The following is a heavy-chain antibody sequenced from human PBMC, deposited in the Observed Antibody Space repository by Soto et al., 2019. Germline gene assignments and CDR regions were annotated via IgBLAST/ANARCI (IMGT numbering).Heavy chain of an antibody. CDR3: ARGRIGGYWFDP. CDR1: GYTFTSYG. Sequence: ASVKVSCKASGYTFTSYGISWVRQAPGQGLEWMGWMNPNSGNTSYAQKFQGRVTMTRNTSISTAYLELSSLRSEDTAVYYCARGRIGGYWFDPWGKGTLVTVSS. J-gene: IGHJ5*02. V-gene: IGHV1-8*02. D-gene: IGHD3-16*01. CDR2: MNPNSGNT.